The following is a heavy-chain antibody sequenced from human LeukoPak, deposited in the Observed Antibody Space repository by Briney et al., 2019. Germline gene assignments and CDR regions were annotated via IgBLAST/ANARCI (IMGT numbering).Heavy chain of an antibody. D-gene: IGHD3-22*01. J-gene: IGHJ4*02. Sequence: ASVKVSCKASGYTFTGYYMHWVRQAPGQGLEWMGRIDPKSGGTNYAQEFQGRVTMTRDTSINTAYMELSRVRSDDTAVYYCAISTSPYVIEVWTNGPLDYWGQGTLVTVSS. CDR1: GYTFTGYY. V-gene: IGHV1-2*06. CDR2: IDPKSGGT. CDR3: AISTSPYVIEVWTNGPLDY.